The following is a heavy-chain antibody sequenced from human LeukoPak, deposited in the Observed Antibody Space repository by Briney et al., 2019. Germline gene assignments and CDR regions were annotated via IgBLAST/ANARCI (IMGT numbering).Heavy chain of an antibody. CDR3: ARAPSPASYAMDV. Sequence: ASVKVSCKASGYTFRSFDVNWVRQATGQGLEWMGWMTPNSGNTGYAQEFQGRVTMTRNTSINTAYMEVSGLTSEDTAVYYCARAPSPASYAMDVWGQGTTVTVSS. J-gene: IGHJ6*02. V-gene: IGHV1-8*01. CDR2: MTPNSGNT. CDR1: GYTFRSFD.